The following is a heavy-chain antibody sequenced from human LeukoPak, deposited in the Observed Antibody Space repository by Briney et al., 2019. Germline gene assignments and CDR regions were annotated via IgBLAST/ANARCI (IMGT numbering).Heavy chain of an antibody. CDR1: GFTFSTYA. D-gene: IGHD5-12*01. CDR2: TSSDGTVK. J-gene: IGHJ4*02. Sequence: GRSLRLSCAASGFTFSTYAMHWVRQAPGKGLEWVAVTSSDGTVKYYPDSVKGRFTISRDDSKSTLYLQMNSLRPEDTAVYYCARSAGIEATIVLGYWGQGTLVTVSS. CDR3: ARSAGIEATIVLGY. V-gene: IGHV3-30-3*01.